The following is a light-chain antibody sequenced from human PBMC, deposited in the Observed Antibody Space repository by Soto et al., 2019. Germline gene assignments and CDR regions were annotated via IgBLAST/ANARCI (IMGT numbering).Light chain of an antibody. CDR1: QSVSSY. CDR2: DAS. Sequence: EIVLTQSPATLSLSPGERATLSCRASQSVSSYLAWYQQKPGQAPRLLIYDASNRATDTPARFSGSGSGTDFTLTISSLEPEDFAVYYCLQRSGWPWTFGQGTKVEIK. CDR3: LQRSGWPWT. J-gene: IGKJ1*01. V-gene: IGKV3-11*01.